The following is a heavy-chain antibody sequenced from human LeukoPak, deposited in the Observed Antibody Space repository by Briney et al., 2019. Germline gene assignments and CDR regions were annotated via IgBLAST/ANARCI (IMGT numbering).Heavy chain of an antibody. Sequence: ASVKVSCKASGYTFTGYYMNWVRQAPGQGLEWMGRINPNSGGTNYAQKFQGRVTMTRDTSISTAYMELSRLRSDDTAVYYCARGRWLQFQDYWDQGTLVTVSS. CDR1: GYTFTGYY. D-gene: IGHD5-24*01. CDR3: ARGRWLQFQDY. J-gene: IGHJ4*02. CDR2: INPNSGGT. V-gene: IGHV1-2*06.